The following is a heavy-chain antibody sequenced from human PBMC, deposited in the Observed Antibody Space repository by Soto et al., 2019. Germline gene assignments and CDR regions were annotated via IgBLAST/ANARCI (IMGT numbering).Heavy chain of an antibody. CDR3: AKRTGAYIATLCAPDSSAPIYGMDV. V-gene: IGHV1-69*06. Sequence: QVQLVQSGAEVKKPGSSVKVSCKASGGTFSSYAISWVRQAPGQGLEWMGGIIPIFGTANYAKKIQGRVRITANKSTNKDYMEQSSLRSEDTAVYYCAKRTGAYIATLCAPDSSAPIYGMDVWGQGTTVTVSS. CDR2: IIPIFGTA. J-gene: IGHJ6*02. CDR1: GGTFSSYA. D-gene: IGHD3-16*01.